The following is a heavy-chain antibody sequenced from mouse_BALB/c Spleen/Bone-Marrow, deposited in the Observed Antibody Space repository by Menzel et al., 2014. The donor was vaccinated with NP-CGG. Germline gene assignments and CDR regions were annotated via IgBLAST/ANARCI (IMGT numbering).Heavy chain of an antibody. D-gene: IGHD2-4*01. Sequence: EVKLMESGGGLVKPGGSLKLSCAASGFTFSSYSMSWVHQTPEKRLEWVATISSGGHYTYYPDSVKGRFTISRDNAKNTLYLQMSSLKSEDTAMYYCSKDGGYDYSYYFDYWGQGTTLTVSS. CDR1: GFTFSSYS. J-gene: IGHJ2*01. CDR3: SKDGGYDYSYYFDY. V-gene: IGHV5-6-4*01. CDR2: ISSGGHYT.